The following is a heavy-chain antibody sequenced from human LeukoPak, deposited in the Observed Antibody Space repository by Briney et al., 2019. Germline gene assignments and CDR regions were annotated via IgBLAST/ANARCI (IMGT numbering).Heavy chain of an antibody. CDR3: ARHLRGGSIWFDY. Sequence: SETLSLTCTVSGGSISSGSCYWGWVRQPPGKGLEWIGSIYYSGTTYYNLSLKSRVTVSVDTSKNQFSLKLSSVTAADTALYYCARHLRGGSIWFDYWGQGTLVTVSS. J-gene: IGHJ4*02. CDR2: IYYSGTT. V-gene: IGHV4-39*01. CDR1: GGSISSGSCY. D-gene: IGHD6-13*01.